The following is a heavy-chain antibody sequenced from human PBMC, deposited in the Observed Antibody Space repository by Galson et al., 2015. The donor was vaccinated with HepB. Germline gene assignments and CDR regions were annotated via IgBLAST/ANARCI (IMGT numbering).Heavy chain of an antibody. J-gene: IGHJ6*02. CDR3: AKDWQLVYYGMDV. CDR2: ISGSGGST. Sequence: PRLSCAASGFTFSSYAMSWVRQAPGKGLEWVSAISGSGGSTYYADSVKGRFTISRDNSKNTLYLQMNSLRAEDTAVYYCAKDWQLVYYGMDVWGQGTTVTVSS. V-gene: IGHV3-23*01. CDR1: GFTFSSYA. D-gene: IGHD6-6*01.